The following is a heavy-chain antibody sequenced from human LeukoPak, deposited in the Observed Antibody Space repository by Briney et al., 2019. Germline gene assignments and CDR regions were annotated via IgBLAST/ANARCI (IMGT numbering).Heavy chain of an antibody. J-gene: IGHJ5*02. CDR3: AKDENGSLRYSSSWYEGNWFDP. CDR1: GFTFSSYA. V-gene: IGHV3-23*01. D-gene: IGHD6-13*01. Sequence: PGGSLRLSCAASGFTFSSYAMGWVRQAPGKGLEWVSAISGGGGSTYYADSVKGRFTISRDNSKNTLYLQMNSLRAEDTAVYYCAKDENGSLRYSSSWYEGNWFDPWGQGTLVTVSS. CDR2: ISGGGGST.